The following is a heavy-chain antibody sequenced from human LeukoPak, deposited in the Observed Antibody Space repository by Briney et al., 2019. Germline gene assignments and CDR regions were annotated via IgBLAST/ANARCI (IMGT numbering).Heavy chain of an antibody. CDR2: INQDGSEI. J-gene: IGHJ4*02. Sequence: GGSLRLSCAASGFAFSGHWMSWVRQAPGKGLEWVANINQDGSEIYYLDSVKGRFTFSRDNAKNSLYLQMNNLRAEDTAVYYCARDGVAAGVYLDCWGQGTLVTVPS. CDR3: ARDGVAAGVYLDC. CDR1: GFAFSGHW. V-gene: IGHV3-7*01. D-gene: IGHD6-13*01.